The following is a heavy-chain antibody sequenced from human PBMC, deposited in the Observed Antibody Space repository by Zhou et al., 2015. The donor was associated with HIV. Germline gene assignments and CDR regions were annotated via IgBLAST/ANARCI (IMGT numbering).Heavy chain of an antibody. CDR1: GGTFSTYA. Sequence: QVQLVQSGAEVKKPGSSVKVSCKASGGTFSTYAISWARQAPGQGLEWMGGINPIFGTANFAQKFQGRVTITADESTSTVYMELSSLRSEDTAVYYCASSAMVPYYYYYYMDVWGKGTTVTVSS. J-gene: IGHJ6*03. V-gene: IGHV1-69*01. D-gene: IGHD5-18*01. CDR3: ASSAMVPYYYYYYMDV. CDR2: INPIFGTA.